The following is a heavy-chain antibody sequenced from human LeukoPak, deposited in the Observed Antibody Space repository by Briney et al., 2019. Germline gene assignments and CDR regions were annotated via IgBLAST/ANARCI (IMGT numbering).Heavy chain of an antibody. D-gene: IGHD2-2*01. J-gene: IGHJ6*02. CDR2: ISGSGGST. V-gene: IGHV3-23*01. CDR3: AKDLDIVVVPAAAPLPYYSMDV. Sequence: GGSLRLSCAASGFTFSSYAMSWVRQAPGKGLEWVSAISGSGGSTYYADSVKGRFTISRDNSKNTLYLQMNSLRAEDTAVYYCAKDLDIVVVPAAAPLPYYSMDVWGQGTTVTVSS. CDR1: GFTFSSYA.